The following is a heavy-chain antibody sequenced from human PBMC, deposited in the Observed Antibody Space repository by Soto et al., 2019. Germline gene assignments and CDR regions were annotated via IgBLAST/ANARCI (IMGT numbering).Heavy chain of an antibody. CDR2: ISYDGHHE. J-gene: IGHJ6*02. CDR1: GFTFNAYS. CDR3: AKDREGLAGRRRSYVYYGMDA. D-gene: IGHD6-13*01. Sequence: QVQLEESGGGVVQPGTSLRLSCAASGFTFNAYSMHWVRQAPGKGLEWVAVISYDGHHEYYVDSVKGRFTISRDNPKNAVFLQMNSRTGEDAAVYFCAKDREGLAGRRRSYVYYGMDAGGQGTAVIVS. V-gene: IGHV3-30*04.